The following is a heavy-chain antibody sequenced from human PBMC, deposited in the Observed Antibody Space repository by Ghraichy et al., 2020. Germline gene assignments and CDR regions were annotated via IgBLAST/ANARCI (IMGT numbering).Heavy chain of an antibody. CDR1: GGSINSDSYY. V-gene: IGHV4-61*02. CDR2: IHSSGST. J-gene: IGHJ5*02. Sequence: SETLSLTCTVSGGSINSDSYYWSWIRQPAGRGLEWIARIHSSGSTNYNPSLKSRVIISIDTSKNQFSLRLSSVTAADTAVYYCAREEVLWFGDLLSGCFDTWGQGTLITVSS. CDR3: AREEVLWFGDLLSGCFDT. D-gene: IGHD3-10*01.